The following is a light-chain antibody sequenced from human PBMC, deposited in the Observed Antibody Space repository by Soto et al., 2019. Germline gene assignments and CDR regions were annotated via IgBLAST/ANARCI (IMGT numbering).Light chain of an antibody. CDR2: DVS. Sequence: ISVTQSPSSLSRSVGDRVIITCRASESITGYLNWYQQRPGNPPKLLIYDVSILESGVSPRFRGTGSGSQFTLTIDSLQPEDVGTYYCQQSQRTPYTFGQGT. J-gene: IGKJ2*01. CDR1: ESITGY. V-gene: IGKV1-39*01. CDR3: QQSQRTPYT.